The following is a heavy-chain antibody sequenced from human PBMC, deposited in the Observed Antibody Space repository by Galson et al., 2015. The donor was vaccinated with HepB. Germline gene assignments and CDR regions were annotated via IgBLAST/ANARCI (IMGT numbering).Heavy chain of an antibody. Sequence: SLRLSCAASGFTFSSYGMHWVRQAPGKGLEWVAVISYDGSNKYYADSVKGRFTISRDNSKNTLYLQMNSLRAEDTAVYYCVTHVEMATIDFDYWGQGTLVTVSS. V-gene: IGHV3-30*03. CDR1: GFTFSSYG. D-gene: IGHD5-24*01. J-gene: IGHJ4*02. CDR2: ISYDGSNK. CDR3: VTHVEMATIDFDY.